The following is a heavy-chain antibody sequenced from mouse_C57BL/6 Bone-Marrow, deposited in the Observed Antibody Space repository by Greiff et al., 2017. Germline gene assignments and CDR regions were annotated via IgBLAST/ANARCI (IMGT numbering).Heavy chain of an antibody. CDR1: GFNFNDDY. Sequence: VQLQQSGAELVRPGASVKLSCTASGFNFNDDYMHWVKQRPGQGLEWIGWIDPENGDTEYATKFQGKATITANTYSNTACLHLSSLTSEDTAVYYCTKYVITTEHWGQGTTLTVSS. CDR3: TKYVITTEH. J-gene: IGHJ2*01. D-gene: IGHD1-1*01. V-gene: IGHV14-4*01. CDR2: IDPENGDT.